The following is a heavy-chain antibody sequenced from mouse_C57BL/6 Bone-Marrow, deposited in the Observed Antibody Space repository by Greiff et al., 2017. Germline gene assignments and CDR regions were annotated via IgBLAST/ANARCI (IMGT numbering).Heavy chain of an antibody. Sequence: VQLQQSGAELVRPGASVKLSCTASGFNIKDDYMHWVKQRPEQGLEWIGWIDPENGDTEYASKFQGKATITADTSSNTAYLQLSSLTSGDTAVYYCTTRITTAPYAMDYWGQGTSVTVSS. CDR1: GFNIKDDY. CDR2: IDPENGDT. D-gene: IGHD1-2*01. J-gene: IGHJ4*01. V-gene: IGHV14-4*01. CDR3: TTRITTAPYAMDY.